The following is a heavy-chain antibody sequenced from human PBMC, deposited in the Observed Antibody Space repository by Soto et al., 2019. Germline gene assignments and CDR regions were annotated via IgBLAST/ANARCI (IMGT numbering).Heavy chain of an antibody. CDR1: GFTFSSYW. J-gene: IGHJ5*02. CDR3: ARVKLELRTNWFDP. Sequence: GSLRLSCAASGFTFSSYWMSWVRQAPGKGLEWVANIKQDGSEKYYVDSVKGRFTISRDNAKNSLYLQMNSLRAEDTAVYYCARVKLELRTNWFDPWGQGTLVTVS. CDR2: IKQDGSEK. V-gene: IGHV3-7*01. D-gene: IGHD1-7*01.